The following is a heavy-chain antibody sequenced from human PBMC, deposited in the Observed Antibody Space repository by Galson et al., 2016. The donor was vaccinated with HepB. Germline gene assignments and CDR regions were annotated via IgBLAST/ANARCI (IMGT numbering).Heavy chain of an antibody. J-gene: IGHJ6*03. Sequence: SLRLSCAASEFTFSSYSMNWVRQAPGKGLEWVSSISSGSTYKYYADSVKGRFTISRDNAKKSVYLQMNSLRAEDTAVYYCSRDRADMETVEGGEALYYFFYMDVWGKGPTVTVS. CDR3: SRDRADMETVEGGEALYYFFYMDV. D-gene: IGHD2-15*01. V-gene: IGHV3-21*01. CDR1: EFTFSSYS. CDR2: ISSGSTYK.